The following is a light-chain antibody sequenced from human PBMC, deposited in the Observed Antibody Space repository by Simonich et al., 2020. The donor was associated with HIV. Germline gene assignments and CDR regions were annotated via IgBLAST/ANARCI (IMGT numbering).Light chain of an antibody. CDR1: QSVSSN. CDR2: AAS. J-gene: IGKJ2*01. V-gene: IGKV3-15*01. Sequence: EIVMTTSPATLSVSSGERPNLSCRAPQSVSSNSAWYTPKPVQAPWLIIYAASTRAHGSPPRSCGSGSGTEFTLTISRLQSEDFAVYYCQQYNNWPPYTFGQGTKLEIK. CDR3: QQYNNWPPYT.